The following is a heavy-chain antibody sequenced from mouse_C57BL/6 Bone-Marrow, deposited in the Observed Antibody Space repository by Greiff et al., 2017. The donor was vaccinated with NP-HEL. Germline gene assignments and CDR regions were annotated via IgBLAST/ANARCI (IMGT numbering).Heavy chain of an antibody. CDR2: IHPNSGST. CDR1: GYTFTSYW. CDR3: AREDYYYGSSFAY. J-gene: IGHJ3*01. Sequence: QVQLQQSGAELVKPGASVKLSCKASGYTFTSYWMHWVKQRPGQGLEWIGMIHPNSGSTNYNEKFKSKATLTVDKSSSTAYMQLSSLTSEDSAVYYCAREDYYYGSSFAYWGQGTLVTVSA. D-gene: IGHD1-1*01. V-gene: IGHV1-64*01.